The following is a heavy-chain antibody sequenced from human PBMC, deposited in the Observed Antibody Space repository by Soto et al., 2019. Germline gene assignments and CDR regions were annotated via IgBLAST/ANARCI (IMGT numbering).Heavy chain of an antibody. J-gene: IGHJ4*02. V-gene: IGHV3-48*01. D-gene: IGHD2-2*01. CDR3: AREHCSSTSCLNVFDY. CDR1: GFTFSSYS. CDR2: ISSSSSTI. Sequence: EVQLVESGGGLVQPGGSLRLSCAASGFTFSSYSMNWVRQAPGKGLEWVSYISSSSSTIYYADSVKGRFTISRDNAKNSLYLHMNSLRAEDTAVYYCAREHCSSTSCLNVFDYWGQGTLVTVSS.